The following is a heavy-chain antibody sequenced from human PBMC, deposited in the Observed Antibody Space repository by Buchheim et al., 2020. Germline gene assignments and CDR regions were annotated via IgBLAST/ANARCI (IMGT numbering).Heavy chain of an antibody. J-gene: IGHJ4*02. CDR3: AKDHHFQDANYYFDF. Sequence: QVQLVESGGGVVQPGRSLRLSCTASGFTFITYGMHWVRQAPGKGLEWVAVIFYDGSNQFYADSVKGRFTISRANSKNTLYLQMNSLRAEDTAVYYCAKDHHFQDANYYFDFWGQGT. D-gene: IGHD4/OR15-4a*01. V-gene: IGHV3-30*18. CDR1: GFTFITYG. CDR2: IFYDGSNQ.